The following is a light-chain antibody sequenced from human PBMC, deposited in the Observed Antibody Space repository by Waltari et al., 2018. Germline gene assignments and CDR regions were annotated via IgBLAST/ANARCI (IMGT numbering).Light chain of an antibody. CDR2: QDK. V-gene: IGLV3-1*01. CDR3: LAWDFSTAWT. J-gene: IGLJ1*01. Sequence: SSGLTQPPSVSVSTGQTATITCSGSKLGNTFASWYQQRPGQSPVLVIYQDKKRPSGIPERFSGSNSGYTATLTISGALPMDKADYYCLAWDFSTAWTFGTGTRVTVL. CDR1: KLGNTF.